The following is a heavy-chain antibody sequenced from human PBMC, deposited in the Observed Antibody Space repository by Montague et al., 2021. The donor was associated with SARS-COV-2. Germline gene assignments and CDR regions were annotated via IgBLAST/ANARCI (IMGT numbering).Heavy chain of an antibody. D-gene: IGHD3-22*01. V-gene: IGHV4-39*01. J-gene: IGHJ2*01. Sequence: SETLSLTCTVSGGSVRSSNFYWGWIRQPPGKGLEWIGSIYYSGITSESLSLKSRVTISVDTSKNQFSLKLNSVTAADTAVYYCAGHPPGHYDGSGIYKLYWYFDVWGRGTPVTVSS. CDR3: AGHPPGHYDGSGIYKLYWYFDV. CDR1: GGSVRSSNFY. CDR2: IYYSGIT.